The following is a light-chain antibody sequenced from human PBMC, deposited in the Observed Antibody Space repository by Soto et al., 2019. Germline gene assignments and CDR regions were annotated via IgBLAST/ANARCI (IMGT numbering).Light chain of an antibody. Sequence: DIQMTQSPSTLSASIGDRVTITCRASQSISGWLAWYQQKPGKAPKLLISDVSSLESGVPSRFSGSGSGTEFTLTISSLQPDDFAVYYCQQYHDYWTFGPGTKVEV. CDR2: DVS. CDR3: QQYHDYWT. CDR1: QSISGW. V-gene: IGKV1-5*01. J-gene: IGKJ1*01.